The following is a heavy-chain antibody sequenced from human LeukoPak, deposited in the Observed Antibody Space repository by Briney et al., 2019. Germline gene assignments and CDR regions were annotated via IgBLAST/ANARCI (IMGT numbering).Heavy chain of an antibody. J-gene: IGHJ6*02. CDR1: GVTVCSNY. CDR2: MSSGGTT. Sequence: VGSLRLSSAASGVTVCSNYMSWVRVAPGKGLEWVSIMSSGGTTSYADSVKGRITISRDNSRNTLYLQMNSLRAGDTGVYYCATRGAPGYYYGMDVCGQGTTVTVSS. CDR3: ATRGAPGYYYGMDV. D-gene: IGHD1-26*01. V-gene: IGHV3-66*01.